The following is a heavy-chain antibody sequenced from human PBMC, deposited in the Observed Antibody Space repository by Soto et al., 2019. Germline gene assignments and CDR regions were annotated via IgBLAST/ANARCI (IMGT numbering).Heavy chain of an antibody. CDR2: IYYSGST. Sequence: QVQLQESGPGLVKPSETLSLTCTVSGGSVSSGSYYWSWIRQPPGKGLEWIGYIYYSGSTNYNPSLKSRVTISVDTSKNQFSLKLSSVTAADTAVYYCARGEGFLEWLGYYYGMDVWGQGTTVTVSS. V-gene: IGHV4-61*01. CDR3: ARGEGFLEWLGYYYGMDV. D-gene: IGHD3-3*01. J-gene: IGHJ6*02. CDR1: GGSVSSGSYY.